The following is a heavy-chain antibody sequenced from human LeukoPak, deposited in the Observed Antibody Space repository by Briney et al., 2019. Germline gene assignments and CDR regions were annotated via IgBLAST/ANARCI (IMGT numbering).Heavy chain of an antibody. CDR3: ARQEYYYYGMDV. Sequence: SETLSLTCTVSGGSISSYYWSWIRQSPGKGLEWIGYIYYSGSTNYNPSLKSRVTISVDTSKNQFSLKLSSVTAADTAVYYCARQEYYYYGMDVWGQGTTVTVSS. CDR2: IYYSGST. J-gene: IGHJ6*02. V-gene: IGHV4-59*08. CDR1: GGSISSYY.